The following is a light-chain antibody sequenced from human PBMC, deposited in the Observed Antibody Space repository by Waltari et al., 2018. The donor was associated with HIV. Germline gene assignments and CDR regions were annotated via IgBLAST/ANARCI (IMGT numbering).Light chain of an antibody. J-gene: IGKJ1*01. V-gene: IGKV3-15*01. Sequence: EIVMTQSPATLSVSPGERATLSCRASQSVTKNLAWYQQKPGQAPRLLIYGASTRATGTPARFRGSGSGTEFTLTIRSLQSEDFAVYYCQQYNNWPPTFGQGTKVEIK. CDR2: GAS. CDR3: QQYNNWPPT. CDR1: QSVTKN.